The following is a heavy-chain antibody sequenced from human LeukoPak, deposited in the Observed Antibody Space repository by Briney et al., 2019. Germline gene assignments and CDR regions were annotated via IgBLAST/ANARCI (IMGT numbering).Heavy chain of an antibody. V-gene: IGHV1-8*03. CDR1: GYTFTSYD. D-gene: IGHD3-3*01. J-gene: IGHJ5*02. CDR2: MNPNSGNT. CDR3: ARGNDDFWSGYYTGAWFDP. Sequence: ASVKVSCKASGYTFTSYDINWVRQATGQGLEWMGWMNPNSGNTGYAQKFQGRVTITRDTSISTAYMELSSLRSDDTAVYYCARGNDDFWSGYYTGAWFDPWGQGTLVTVSS.